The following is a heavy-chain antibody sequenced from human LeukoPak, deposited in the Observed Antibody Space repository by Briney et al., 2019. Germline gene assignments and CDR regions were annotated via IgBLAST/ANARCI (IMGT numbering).Heavy chain of an antibody. D-gene: IGHD6-19*01. CDR2: VSPDSGDT. Sequence: ASVNVSCKASGYTFTNNDINWVRQATGQGIEWMGWVSPDSGDTGYAPNFRGRVTITTDTSINTAYMELTSLTSEDTAIYYCTRGRAAGDWGQGTLVTVSS. J-gene: IGHJ4*02. CDR3: TRGRAAGD. CDR1: GYTFTNND. V-gene: IGHV1-8*01.